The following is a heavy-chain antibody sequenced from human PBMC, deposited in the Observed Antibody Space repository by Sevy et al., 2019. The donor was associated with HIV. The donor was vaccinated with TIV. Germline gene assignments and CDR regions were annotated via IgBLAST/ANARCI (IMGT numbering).Heavy chain of an antibody. J-gene: IGHJ6*02. CDR3: ARDQVIVVVVAATQVYYGMDV. Sequence: ASVKVSCKASGYTFTSYGISWVRQAPGQGLEWMGWISAYNGNTNYAQKLQGRVTMTTDTSTSTAYMELMSLRSDDTAVYYCARDQVIVVVVAATQVYYGMDVWGQGTTVTVSS. CDR2: ISAYNGNT. V-gene: IGHV1-18*04. CDR1: GYTFTSYG. D-gene: IGHD2-15*01.